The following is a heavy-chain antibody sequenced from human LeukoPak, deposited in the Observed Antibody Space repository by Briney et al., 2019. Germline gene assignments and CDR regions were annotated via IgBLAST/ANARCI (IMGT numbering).Heavy chain of an antibody. CDR2: IYYSGST. CDR3: AREPVRDYFDY. CDR1: GGSISSSSYY. J-gene: IGHJ4*02. Sequence: KPSETLSLTCTVSGGSISSSSYYWGWIRQPPGKGLEWIGIIYYSGSTYYNPSLKSRVTISVDTSKNQFSLKLSSVTAADTAVYYCAREPVRDYFDYWGQGTLVTVSS. V-gene: IGHV4-39*02.